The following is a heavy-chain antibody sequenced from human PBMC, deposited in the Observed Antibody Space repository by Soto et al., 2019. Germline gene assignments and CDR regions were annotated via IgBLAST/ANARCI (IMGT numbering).Heavy chain of an antibody. CDR2: INPDGDVT. J-gene: IGHJ4*02. CDR3: ARVLTLYYDSSGPNKAHFDY. D-gene: IGHD3-22*01. V-gene: IGHV1-46*01. Sequence: ASVKVSCKASGHTFTGNYMHWVRQAPGQGLEWMGIINPDGDVTTYAHKFRGRVTVTREMSTSTAYMELRSLRSDDTAVYYCARVLTLYYDSSGPNKAHFDYWGQGTLVTVSS. CDR1: GHTFTGNY.